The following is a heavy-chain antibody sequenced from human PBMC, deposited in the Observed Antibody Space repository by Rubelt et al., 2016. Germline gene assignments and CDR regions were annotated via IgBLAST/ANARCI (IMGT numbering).Heavy chain of an antibody. D-gene: IGHD4-11*01. CDR3: ARAAGMTKGIWFDP. J-gene: IGHJ5*02. Sequence: QVQLVQSGAEVKKPGASVKVSCKASGYTFTSYYMHWVRQAPGQGLEWMGIINHSGGSTSYEQKFQGRVTMTGDTSTGTVYMELSILRSEDTAGYYCARAAGMTKGIWFDPWGQGTLVTVSS. CDR1: GYTFTSYY. CDR2: INHSGGST. V-gene: IGHV1-46*01.